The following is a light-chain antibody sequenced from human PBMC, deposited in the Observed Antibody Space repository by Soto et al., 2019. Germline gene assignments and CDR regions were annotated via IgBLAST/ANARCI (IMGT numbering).Light chain of an antibody. CDR3: GADHGSGSNVV. CDR1: SGYSNYK. Sequence: QLVLTQPPSASASLGASVTLTCTLSSGYSNYKVDWYQQRPGKGPRFVMRVGTGGIVGSKGDGIPDRFSVLGSGLNRYLTIKNIQEEDESDYHCGADHGSGSNVVFGGGTKLTVL. CDR2: VGTGGIVG. J-gene: IGLJ2*01. V-gene: IGLV9-49*01.